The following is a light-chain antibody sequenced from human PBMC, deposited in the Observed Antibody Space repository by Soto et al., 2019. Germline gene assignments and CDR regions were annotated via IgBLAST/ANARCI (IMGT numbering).Light chain of an antibody. CDR1: SSDVGGYNY. J-gene: IGLJ2*01. CDR2: EVS. CDR3: SSDAGWVV. V-gene: IGLV2-8*01. Sequence: SALTQPPSASGSPGQSVTISCTGTSSDVGGYNYVSWYQQHPGKAPKLMIYEVSKRPSGVPDRFSGSKSGNTASLTVSGLQAEDEADYYCSSDAGWVVFGGGTKLTVL.